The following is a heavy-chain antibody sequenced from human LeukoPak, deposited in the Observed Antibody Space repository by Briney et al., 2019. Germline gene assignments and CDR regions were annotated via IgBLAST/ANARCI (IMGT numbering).Heavy chain of an antibody. Sequence: GGSLRLSCAASGFTFSSYAMHWVRQAPGKGLEWVAVISYDGSNKYYADSVKGRFTISRDNSKNTLYLQMNSLRAEDTAVYYCAKASIAAAGRGSGFDYWGQGTLVTVSS. CDR3: AKASIAAAGRGSGFDY. J-gene: IGHJ4*02. V-gene: IGHV3-30-3*02. CDR2: ISYDGSNK. D-gene: IGHD6-13*01. CDR1: GFTFSSYA.